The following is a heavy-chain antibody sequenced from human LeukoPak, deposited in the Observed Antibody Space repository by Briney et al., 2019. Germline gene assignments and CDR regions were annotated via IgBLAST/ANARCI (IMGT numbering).Heavy chain of an antibody. CDR2: IYNRGST. Sequence: PSETLSLTCTVSGGSTSSYYWNWIRQPAGKGLECIGRIYNRGSTNYNPSLKSRVTMSVDTSKNQFSLKLTSVTAADTAVYYCARVDDRNYYYYFDYWGQGTLVTVSS. CDR1: GGSTSSYY. J-gene: IGHJ4*02. CDR3: ARVDDRNYYYYFDY. D-gene: IGHD3-22*01. V-gene: IGHV4-4*07.